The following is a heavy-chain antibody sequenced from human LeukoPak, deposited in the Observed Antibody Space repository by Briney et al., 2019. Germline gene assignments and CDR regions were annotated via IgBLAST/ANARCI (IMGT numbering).Heavy chain of an antibody. J-gene: IGHJ4*02. CDR1: GGSIISSSYY. CDR2: IYYSGST. Sequence: SETLSLTCTVSGGSIISSSYYWGWIRQPPGKGLEWIGSIYYSGSTYYNPSLKSRVTISVDTSKNQFSLRLSSVTAADTAVYYCARLIYYDNSGYPANWGQGSLVTVSS. V-gene: IGHV4-39*07. CDR3: ARLIYYDNSGYPAN. D-gene: IGHD3-22*01.